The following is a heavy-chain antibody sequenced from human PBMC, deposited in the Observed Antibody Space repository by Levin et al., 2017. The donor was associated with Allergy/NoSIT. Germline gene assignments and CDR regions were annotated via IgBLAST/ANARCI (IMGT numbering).Heavy chain of an antibody. CDR3: AREVGGRSGMDV. J-gene: IGHJ6*02. V-gene: IGHV4-30-4*01. Sequence: PSETLSLTCTVSGGSISSGDYYWSWIRQPPGKGLEWIGYIYYSGSTYYNPSLKSRVTISVDTSKNQFSLKLSSVTAADTAVYYCAREVGGRSGMDVWGQGTTVTVSS. CDR1: GGSISSGDYY. CDR2: IYYSGST. D-gene: IGHD2-2*01.